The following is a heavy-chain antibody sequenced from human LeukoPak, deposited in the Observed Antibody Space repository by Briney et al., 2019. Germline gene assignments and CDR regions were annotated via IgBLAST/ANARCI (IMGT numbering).Heavy chain of an antibody. D-gene: IGHD3-9*01. V-gene: IGHV4-34*01. J-gene: IGHJ6*03. CDR3: ARVVPVPIERYAFHYHYYMDV. Sequence: SETLSLTCTVNGGSFSGYYWSWIRQPPGMGLEWIGEINHSGDTSYRPSLKSRVTISVDTSKNQFSLKVNSVTAADTAVYYCARVVPVPIERYAFHYHYYMDVWGKGTTVTVSS. CDR1: GGSFSGYY. CDR2: INHSGDT.